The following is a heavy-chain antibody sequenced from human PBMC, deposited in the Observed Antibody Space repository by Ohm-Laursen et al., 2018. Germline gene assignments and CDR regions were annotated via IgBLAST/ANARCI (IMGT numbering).Heavy chain of an antibody. CDR1: GGSINNYY. J-gene: IGHJ4*02. Sequence: SDTLSLTCTVSGGSINNYYWSWIRQPPGKGLEWIGCISYGGSTDYNPSLKSRVTISVDTSKNQFSLKLSSVTAADTAVYYCARLWAAAETFDYWGQGTLVTVSS. D-gene: IGHD6-13*01. V-gene: IGHV4-59*08. CDR2: ISYGGST. CDR3: ARLWAAAETFDY.